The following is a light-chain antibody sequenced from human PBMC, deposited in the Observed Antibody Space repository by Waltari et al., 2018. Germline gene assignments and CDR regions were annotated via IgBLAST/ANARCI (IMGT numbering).Light chain of an antibody. CDR1: GSNIGNNY. Sequence: QSVLTQPPSVSAAPGQKVTISCSGSGSNIGNNYVSWYQQLPGTAPKLLIYENKKRPAGIPDLFSASKSGTSATLGITGLQTGDEADYYCATWDSSLSGVFGGGTKLTVL. CDR3: ATWDSSLSGV. CDR2: ENK. J-gene: IGLJ3*02. V-gene: IGLV1-51*02.